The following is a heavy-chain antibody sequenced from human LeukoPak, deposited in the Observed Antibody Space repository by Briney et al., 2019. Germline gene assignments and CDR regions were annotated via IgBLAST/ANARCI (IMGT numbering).Heavy chain of an antibody. CDR1: GGSINTGSYY. V-gene: IGHV4-31*03. J-gene: IGHJ5*02. Sequence: SETLSLTCTVSGGSINTGSYYWSWIRQHPGKGLEWIGYIYYSGGTYYNPSLKSRVTISIDTSKNHFSLKLNSVTAADTAVYYCARASSSWYEGWFDPWGQGTLVTVSS. D-gene: IGHD6-13*01. CDR2: IYYSGGT. CDR3: ARASSSWYEGWFDP.